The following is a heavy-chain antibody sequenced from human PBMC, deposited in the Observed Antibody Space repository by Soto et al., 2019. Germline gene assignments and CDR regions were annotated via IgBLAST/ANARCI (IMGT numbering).Heavy chain of an antibody. CDR2: IRSDGTDT. D-gene: IGHD6-19*01. V-gene: IGHV3-74*01. J-gene: IGHJ5*02. CDR3: PKARAGFGWPGDP. Sequence: EVRLVESGGGLVQPGGSLRLSCEVSGFTFSSFWMHWVRQAPGKGLVWVSRIRSDGTDTNYAGSVKGRFTISRDNAKNTLNLKLTVRRVEATGVYYCPKARAGFGWPGDPWGQGTLLFVSS. CDR1: GFTFSSFW.